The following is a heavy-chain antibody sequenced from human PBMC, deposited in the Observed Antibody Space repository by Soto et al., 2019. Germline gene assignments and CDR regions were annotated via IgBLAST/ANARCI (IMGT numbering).Heavy chain of an antibody. CDR2: ISSSSSYI. Sequence: GSLRLSCAASGFTFSSYSMNWVRQAPGKGLEWGSSISSSSSYIYYADSVKGRFTISRDNAKNSLYLQMNSLRAEDTAVYYCARTYYYGSGSQNWFDPWGRGTLVTVSS. CDR1: GFTFSSYS. J-gene: IGHJ5*02. CDR3: ARTYYYGSGSQNWFDP. V-gene: IGHV3-21*01. D-gene: IGHD3-10*01.